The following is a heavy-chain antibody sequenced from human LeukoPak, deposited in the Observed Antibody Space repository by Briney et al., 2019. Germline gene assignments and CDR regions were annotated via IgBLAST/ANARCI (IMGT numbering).Heavy chain of an antibody. V-gene: IGHV3-74*01. Sequence: GGSLRLSCAASGFTFSSYWMNWVRQAPGKGLVWVSRIASDGSSTTYADSVKGRFSISRDNAKNTLYLQMNSLRVEDTALYFCAKSQHGGSNHKHYYGVGVWGQGTSVTVSS. CDR3: AKSQHGGSNHKHYYGVGV. CDR1: GFTFSSYW. J-gene: IGHJ6*02. D-gene: IGHD1-26*01. CDR2: IASDGSST.